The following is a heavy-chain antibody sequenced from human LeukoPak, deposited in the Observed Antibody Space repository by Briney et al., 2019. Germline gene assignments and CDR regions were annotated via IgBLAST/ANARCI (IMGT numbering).Heavy chain of an antibody. D-gene: IGHD4-23*01. Sequence: GGSLRLSCAASGFTFSSYAMSWVRQAPGKGLEWVSAISGSGGSTYYADSVKGRFTISRDNSKNTLYLQMNSLRAEDTAVYYCARDRGNDYGGREFDPWGQGTLVTVSS. V-gene: IGHV3-23*01. CDR3: ARDRGNDYGGREFDP. CDR1: GFTFSSYA. CDR2: ISGSGGST. J-gene: IGHJ5*02.